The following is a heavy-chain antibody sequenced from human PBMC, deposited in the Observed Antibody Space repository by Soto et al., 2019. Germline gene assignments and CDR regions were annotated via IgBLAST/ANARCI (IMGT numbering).Heavy chain of an antibody. Sequence: SETLSLTCTVSGGSVSSGSYYWSWIRQPPGKGLEWIGYIYYSGSTNYNPSLKSRVTISVDTSKNQFSLKLSSATAADTAVYYCARWPGYDSSGYKRGGDDYWGQGTLVTVSS. CDR3: ARWPGYDSSGYKRGGDDY. V-gene: IGHV4-61*01. J-gene: IGHJ4*02. D-gene: IGHD3-22*01. CDR1: GGSVSSGSYY. CDR2: IYYSGST.